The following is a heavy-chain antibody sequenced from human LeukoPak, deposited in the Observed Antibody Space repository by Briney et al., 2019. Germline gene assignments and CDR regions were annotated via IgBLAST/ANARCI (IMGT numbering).Heavy chain of an antibody. Sequence: SETLSLTCTVSGGSISSGSYYWSWIRQPAGKGLEWIGRIYTSGSTNYNPYLKSRVTISVGTSKNQFSLKLSSVTAADTAVYYCARDWSGVGATAFGIWGQGTMVTVSS. CDR3: ARDWSGVGATAFGI. CDR1: GGSISSGSYY. D-gene: IGHD1-26*01. J-gene: IGHJ3*02. V-gene: IGHV4-61*02. CDR2: IYTSGST.